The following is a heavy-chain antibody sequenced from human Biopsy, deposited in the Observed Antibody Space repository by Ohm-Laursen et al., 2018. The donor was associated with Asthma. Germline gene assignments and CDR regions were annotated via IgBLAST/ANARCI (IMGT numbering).Heavy chain of an antibody. CDR2: INPNSGGT. Sequence: ATVKISCKTSGYTLIGYHIHWVRQAPRQGLEWMGRINPNSGGTNYAQKFQGRVAMTSDTSISTAYMELSRLRSDDTALYYCARGQKSPGDRWFDPWGQGTLVTASS. V-gene: IGHV1-2*06. CDR3: ARGQKSPGDRWFDP. J-gene: IGHJ5*02. D-gene: IGHD7-27*01. CDR1: GYTLIGYH.